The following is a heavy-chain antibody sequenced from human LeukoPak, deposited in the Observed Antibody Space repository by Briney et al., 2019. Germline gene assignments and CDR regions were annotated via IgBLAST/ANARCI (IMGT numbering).Heavy chain of an antibody. D-gene: IGHD3-22*01. CDR3: AKASGPDYYDSEDAFDI. Sequence: GGSLRLSCAASGFTFSSYAMSWVRQAPGKGLEGVSDISGSGGSTYYADSVKGRFTISRDNSKNTLYLQMNSLRAEDTAVYYCAKASGPDYYDSEDAFDIWGQGTMATVSS. CDR2: ISGSGGST. J-gene: IGHJ3*02. CDR1: GFTFSSYA. V-gene: IGHV3-23*01.